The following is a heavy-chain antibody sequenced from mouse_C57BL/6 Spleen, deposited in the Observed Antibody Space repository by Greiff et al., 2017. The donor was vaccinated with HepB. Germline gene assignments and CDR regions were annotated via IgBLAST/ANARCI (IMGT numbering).Heavy chain of an antibody. J-gene: IGHJ3*01. Sequence: VQLKQSGPELVKPGASVKMSCKASGYTFTDYNMHWVKQSHGKSLEWIGYINPNNGGTSYNQKFKGKATLTVNKSSSTAYMELRSLTSEDSAVYYCARRSGGNYGSSYGFAYWGQGTLVTVSA. D-gene: IGHD1-1*01. CDR3: ARRSGGNYGSSYGFAY. V-gene: IGHV1-22*01. CDR1: GYTFTDYN. CDR2: INPNNGGT.